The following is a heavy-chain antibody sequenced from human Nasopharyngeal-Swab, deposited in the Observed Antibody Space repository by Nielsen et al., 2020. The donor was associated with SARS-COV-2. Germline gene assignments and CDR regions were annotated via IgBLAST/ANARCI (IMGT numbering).Heavy chain of an antibody. D-gene: IGHD2/OR15-2a*01. CDR2: ITWNSGNK. Sequence: SLKISCAASGFTFENYAMHWVRQPPGKGLEWVSGITWNSGNKGYAESVQGRFTISRDNAKNSLYLEMSSLRAEDSALYYCAKDLRGPYFFWGQGTLVTVSS. J-gene: IGHJ4*02. CDR3: AKDLRGPYFF. CDR1: GFTFENYA. V-gene: IGHV3-9*01.